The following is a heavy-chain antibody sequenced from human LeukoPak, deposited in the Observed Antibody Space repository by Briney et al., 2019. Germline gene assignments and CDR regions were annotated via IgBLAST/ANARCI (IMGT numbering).Heavy chain of an antibody. CDR3: ARDLDYGGKSNFDY. J-gene: IGHJ4*02. V-gene: IGHV3-74*03. CDR2: IKSAGSSI. CDR1: GFTFSSYW. Sequence: PGGSLRLSCAASGFTFSSYWMHWVRQAPGKGLVWVSRIKSAGSSIMYADSVKGRFTISRDNAENTLYLQMNSLRAEDTAVYYCARDLDYGGKSNFDYWGQGTLVTVSS. D-gene: IGHD4-23*01.